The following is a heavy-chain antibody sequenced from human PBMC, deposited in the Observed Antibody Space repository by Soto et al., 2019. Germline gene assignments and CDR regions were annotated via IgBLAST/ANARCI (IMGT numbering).Heavy chain of an antibody. CDR3: ARDHNYDFWSGYYTEVDY. CDR2: ISAYNGNT. Sequence: ASVKVSCKASGYTFTSYGISWVRQAPGQGLEWMGWISAYNGNTNYAQKHQGRVTMTTDTSTSTAYIELRSLRSDDTAVYYCARDHNYDFWSGYYTEVDYWGQGTLVTVSS. V-gene: IGHV1-18*01. D-gene: IGHD3-3*01. J-gene: IGHJ4*02. CDR1: GYTFTSYG.